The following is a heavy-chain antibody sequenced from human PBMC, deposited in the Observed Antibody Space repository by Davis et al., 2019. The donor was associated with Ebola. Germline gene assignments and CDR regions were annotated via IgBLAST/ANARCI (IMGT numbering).Heavy chain of an antibody. Sequence: PSETLSLTCAVSGYSISSGYYWGWIRQPPGKGLEWIGSIHHSGRIYYSPSLKSRVTISVDTSKNQFSLKLSSVTAADTAVYYCAREGNDIVVVPAARTDYYYYMDVWGKGTTVTVSS. D-gene: IGHD2-2*01. V-gene: IGHV4-38-2*02. CDR1: GYSISSGYY. CDR3: AREGNDIVVVPAARTDYYYYMDV. CDR2: IHHSGRI. J-gene: IGHJ6*03.